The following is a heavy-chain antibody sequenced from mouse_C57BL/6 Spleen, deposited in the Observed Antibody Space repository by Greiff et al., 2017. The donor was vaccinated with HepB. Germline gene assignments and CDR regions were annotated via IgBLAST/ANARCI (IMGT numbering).Heavy chain of an antibody. J-gene: IGHJ3*01. Sequence: VMLVESGPGLVQPSQSLSITCTVSGFSLTSYGVHWVRQSPGKGLEWLGVIWRGGSTDYNAAFMSRLSITKDNSKSQVFFKMNSLQADDTAIYYCAKNYDYSNSFAYWGQGTLVTVSA. CDR3: AKNYDYSNSFAY. D-gene: IGHD2-5*01. CDR1: GFSLTSYG. V-gene: IGHV2-5*01. CDR2: IWRGGST.